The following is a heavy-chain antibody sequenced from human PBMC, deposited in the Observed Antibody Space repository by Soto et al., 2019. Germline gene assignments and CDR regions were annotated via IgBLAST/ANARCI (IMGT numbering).Heavy chain of an antibody. D-gene: IGHD3-3*01. CDR2: IYWDDDK. CDR3: AHRVLRTVFGCVTTTAIYFDF. Sequence: QITLNESGPTQVKPRQTLTLTCTFSGFSLTTSGVGVGWIRQSPGKAPEWLALIYWDDDKRYSPSLKSRLTLTTDTSKNLVVLTMPDLDPADTATYYCAHRVLRTVFGCVTTTAIYFDFWGHGTPVAVS. CDR1: GFSLTTSGVG. V-gene: IGHV2-5*02. J-gene: IGHJ4*01.